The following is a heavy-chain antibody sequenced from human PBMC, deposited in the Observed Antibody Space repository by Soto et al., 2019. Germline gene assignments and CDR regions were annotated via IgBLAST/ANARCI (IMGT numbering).Heavy chain of an antibody. J-gene: IGHJ6*02. D-gene: IGHD3-10*01. CDR2: ISYDGSNK. V-gene: IGHV3-30*18. CDR3: AKDASYGSGYYYYYYGMDV. Sequence: GGSLRLSCAASGFTFSSYGMHWVRQAPGKGLEWVAVISYDGSNKYYADSVKGRFTISRDNSKNTLYLQMNSLRAEDTAVYYCAKDASYGSGYYYYYYGMDVWGQGTTVTVSS. CDR1: GFTFSSYG.